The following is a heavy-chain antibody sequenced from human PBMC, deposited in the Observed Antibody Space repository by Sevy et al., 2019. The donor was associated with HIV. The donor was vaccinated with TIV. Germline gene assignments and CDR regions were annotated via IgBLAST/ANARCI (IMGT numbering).Heavy chain of an antibody. CDR1: GFTFSDDW. Sequence: GGSLRPSCAASGFTFSDDWMSWVRQAPGKGLEWVANIKQDGSQKYYVDSVKGRFTISRDNSKSTLYLQMNSLRTEDTAVYYCAKGRVGYRDFWSGYNFDFWGQGTLVTVSS. V-gene: IGHV3-7*01. D-gene: IGHD3-3*01. CDR3: AKGRVGYRDFWSGYNFDF. J-gene: IGHJ4*02. CDR2: IKQDGSQK.